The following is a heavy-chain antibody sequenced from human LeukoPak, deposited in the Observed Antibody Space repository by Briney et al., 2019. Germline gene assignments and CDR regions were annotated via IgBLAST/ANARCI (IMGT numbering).Heavy chain of an antibody. CDR3: TRGPTPTGGVGF. CDR1: GYTFTSYD. V-gene: IGHV1-8*03. Sequence: ASVKVSCKASGYTFTSYDINWVRQATGQGLEWMGWMNPNSGNTGYAQKFQGRVTITRNTSISTAYMELSSLRSEGTAVYYCTRGPTPTGGVGFWGQGTLVTVSS. D-gene: IGHD2-8*02. CDR2: MNPNSGNT. J-gene: IGHJ1*01.